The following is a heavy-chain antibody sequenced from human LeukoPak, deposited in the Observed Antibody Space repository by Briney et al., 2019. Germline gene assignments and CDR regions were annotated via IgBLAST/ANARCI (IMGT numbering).Heavy chain of an antibody. Sequence: SETLSLTCTVSGGSVSSSSYYWGWIRQPPGKGLEWIGSIYYSGYTYYNPSLKSRVTIYVDTSKNQFSLKLSSVTAADTAVYYCARQQPLLARVNWFDPWGQGTLVTVSS. CDR3: ARQQPLLARVNWFDP. V-gene: IGHV4-39*01. CDR2: IYYSGYT. J-gene: IGHJ5*02. D-gene: IGHD3-10*01. CDR1: GGSVSSSSYY.